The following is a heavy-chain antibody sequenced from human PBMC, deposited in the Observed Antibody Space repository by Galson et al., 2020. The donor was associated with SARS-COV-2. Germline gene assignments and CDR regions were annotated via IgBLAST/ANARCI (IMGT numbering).Heavy chain of an antibody. J-gene: IGHJ3*02. CDR1: GYTFTSYG. Sequence: ASVKVSCKASGYTFTSYGISWVRQAPGQGLEWMGWISAYNGNTNYAQKLQGRVTMTTDTSTSTAYMELRSLRSDDTAVYYCARVGYCSSTSCRLHQTLDAFDIWGQGTMVTVSS. D-gene: IGHD2-2*01. CDR3: ARVGYCSSTSCRLHQTLDAFDI. V-gene: IGHV1-18*01. CDR2: ISAYNGNT.